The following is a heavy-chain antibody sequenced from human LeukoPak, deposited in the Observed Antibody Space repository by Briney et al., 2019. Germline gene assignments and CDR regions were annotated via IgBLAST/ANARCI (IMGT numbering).Heavy chain of an antibody. CDR2: IQSDGSKQ. CDR1: GFTSSTFG. V-gene: IGHV3-33*01. J-gene: IGHJ5*02. CDR3: ARDVDTSSHSSQLDP. D-gene: IGHD5-18*01. Sequence: PGGSLRLSCATAGFTSSTFGIHWVRQTPGKGLEWAAAIQSDGSKQYYGDSVKGRFTISRDSSKNTVYLQMNSLRDEDTAVYYCARDVDTSSHSSQLDPWGQGTLVTVSS.